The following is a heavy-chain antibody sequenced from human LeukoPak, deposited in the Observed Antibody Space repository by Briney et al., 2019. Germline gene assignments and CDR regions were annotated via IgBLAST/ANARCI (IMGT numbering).Heavy chain of an antibody. CDR1: GFTFSSYW. V-gene: IGHV3-7*01. J-gene: IGHJ3*02. D-gene: IGHD6-13*01. Sequence: GGSLRLSCAASGFTFSSYWMSGVRQAPGKGLEWVANIKQDGSEKYYVDSVKGRSTISRDNAKNSLYLQMNSLRAEDTAVYYCASRIAAAGKRSAFDIWGQGTMVTVSS. CDR3: ASRIAAAGKRSAFDI. CDR2: IKQDGSEK.